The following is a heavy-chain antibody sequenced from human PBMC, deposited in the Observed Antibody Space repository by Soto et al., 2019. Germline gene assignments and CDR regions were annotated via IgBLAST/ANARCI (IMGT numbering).Heavy chain of an antibody. CDR1: GGSMRTYY. Sequence: QVQLQESGPGLVKSSETLSLICTVSGGSMRTYYWNWIRQPAGKGLEWIGRIYASGSTNYNPSLKSRVTISIDTSKNEFSLKLNSVTAADTAVYYCAGIGEDIYYGMDVWGHGTTVTVSS. CDR3: AGIGEDIYYGMDV. V-gene: IGHV4-4*07. CDR2: IYASGST. J-gene: IGHJ6*02. D-gene: IGHD2-15*01.